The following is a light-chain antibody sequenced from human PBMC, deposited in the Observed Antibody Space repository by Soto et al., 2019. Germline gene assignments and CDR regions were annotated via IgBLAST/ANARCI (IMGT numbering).Light chain of an antibody. CDR3: QQRSNWPPT. CDR1: QSLSRSS. V-gene: IGKV3-11*01. J-gene: IGKJ4*01. Sequence: EIVLTQSPGTLSVSPGDRATLSCRASQSLSRSSLAWYQQKPGRAPRLLIYDASNRATGIPARFSGSGSGTDFTLTISSLEPEDFAVYYCQQRSNWPPTFGGGTKVDIK. CDR2: DAS.